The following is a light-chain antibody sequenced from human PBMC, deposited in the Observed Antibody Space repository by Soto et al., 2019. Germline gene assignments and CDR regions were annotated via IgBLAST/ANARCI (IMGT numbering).Light chain of an antibody. CDR2: LGS. CDR1: QSLLHSNGYNY. CDR3: MQALQTPWT. J-gene: IGKJ1*01. V-gene: IGKV2-28*01. Sequence: DIVMTQSPLSLPDTPGEPASISCRSSQSLLHSNGYNYLDWYLQKPGQSPQLLIYLGSNRASGVPDRFSGSGSGTDFTQKISRVEAEDVGVYYCMQALQTPWTFGQGTKVEIK.